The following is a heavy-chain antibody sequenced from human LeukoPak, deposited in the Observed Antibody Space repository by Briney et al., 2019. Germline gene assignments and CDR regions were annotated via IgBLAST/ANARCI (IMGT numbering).Heavy chain of an antibody. CDR3: ARQSSTFDY. V-gene: IGHV5-51*01. D-gene: IGHD2-2*01. J-gene: IGHJ4*02. Sequence: GESLKISCGASGYTFTSYWIGWVRQMPGKGLEWMGIIYPGDSDIRYSPSFQGQVTISADKSISTAYLQWSSLKASDTAMYFCARQSSTFDYWGQGTLVTVSS. CDR1: GYTFTSYW. CDR2: IYPGDSDI.